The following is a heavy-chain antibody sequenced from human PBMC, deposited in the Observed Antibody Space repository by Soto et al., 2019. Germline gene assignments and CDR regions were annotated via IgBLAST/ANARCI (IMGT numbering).Heavy chain of an antibody. V-gene: IGHV3-30-3*01. J-gene: IGHJ6*02. Sequence: QVQLVESGGGGVQPGRSLRLSCAASGFTFSSYAMHWVRQAPGKGLEWVAVISYDGSNKYYADSVKGRFTISRDNSKNTLYLQMNSLRAEDTAVYYCVSAAGTPNYYYGMDVWGQGTTVTVSS. CDR3: VSAAGTPNYYYGMDV. CDR2: ISYDGSNK. CDR1: GFTFSSYA. D-gene: IGHD6-13*01.